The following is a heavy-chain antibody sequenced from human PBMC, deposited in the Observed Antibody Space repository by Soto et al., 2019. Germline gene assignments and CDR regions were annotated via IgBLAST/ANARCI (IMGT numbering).Heavy chain of an antibody. D-gene: IGHD1-1*01. V-gene: IGHV4-30-4*01. CDR2: IYYSGDT. Sequence: PSETLSLTCSVSGASISSGDYYWSWIRQTPGKGLEWIGYIYYSGDTNYNPSLKSRVIISVDTSKNQFSLKLSSVTAADTAVYYCARNGVGTYHFDYWGQGTLVTVSS. J-gene: IGHJ4*02. CDR1: GASISSGDYY. CDR3: ARNGVGTYHFDY.